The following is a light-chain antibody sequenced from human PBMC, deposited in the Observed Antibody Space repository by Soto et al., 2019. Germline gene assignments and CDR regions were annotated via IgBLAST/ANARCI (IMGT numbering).Light chain of an antibody. CDR2: GAS. CDR3: QQYHNWPPQYT. J-gene: IGKJ2*01. V-gene: IGKV3-15*01. Sequence: EIVMTQSPASLSVSPGDGATLSCRASQSVASNVAWDQQKPGQGPRLLIHGASTRAAGVPARFSGSGSGTDFTFTISSLQSEDFAVYYCQQYHNWPPQYTFGQGTQLQIK. CDR1: QSVASN.